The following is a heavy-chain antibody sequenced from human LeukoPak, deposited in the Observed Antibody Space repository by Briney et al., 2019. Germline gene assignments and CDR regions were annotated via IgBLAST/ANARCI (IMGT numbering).Heavy chain of an antibody. Sequence: GGSLRLSCTTSEFTFSNYWMHWVRQVPGKGLVWVSRIDTDGTTTDYADSVKGRFTISRDNAKNTLYLQMNSLRADDTAVYYCASFPWELRPTWGQGTLVTVSS. CDR2: IDTDGTTT. D-gene: IGHD1-26*01. V-gene: IGHV3-74*01. CDR1: EFTFSNYW. J-gene: IGHJ4*02. CDR3: ASFPWELRPT.